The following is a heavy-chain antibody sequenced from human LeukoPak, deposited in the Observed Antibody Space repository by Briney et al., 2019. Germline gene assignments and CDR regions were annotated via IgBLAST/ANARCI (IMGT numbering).Heavy chain of an antibody. Sequence: ASVKVSCKASGYTFTSNDINWVRQATGQGLEWMGWMNANSGGTNYAQKFQGRVTMTRDTSISTAYMELSRLRSDDTAVYYCARALPPYCSGGSCYHSFEDYWGQGTLGTVSS. CDR1: GYTFTSND. CDR3: ARALPPYCSGGSCYHSFEDY. V-gene: IGHV1-2*02. D-gene: IGHD2-15*01. CDR2: MNANSGGT. J-gene: IGHJ4*02.